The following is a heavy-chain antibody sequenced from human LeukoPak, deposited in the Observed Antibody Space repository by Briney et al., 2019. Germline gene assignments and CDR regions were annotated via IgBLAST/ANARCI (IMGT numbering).Heavy chain of an antibody. CDR1: GFTFSSYG. J-gene: IGHJ4*02. D-gene: IGHD3-22*01. Sequence: GGSLRLSCAASGFTFSSYGMSWVRQAPGKGLEWVSAISGSGGSTYYADSVKGRFTISRDNSKNTLYVQVNSLGTEDTAAYYCAKGSYYDSSGSFYFDYWGQGTLVTVSS. V-gene: IGHV3-23*01. CDR2: ISGSGGST. CDR3: AKGSYYDSSGSFYFDY.